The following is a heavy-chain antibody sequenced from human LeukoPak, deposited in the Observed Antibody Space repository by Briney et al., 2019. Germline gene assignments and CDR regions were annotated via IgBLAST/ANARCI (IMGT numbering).Heavy chain of an antibody. CDR1: GLAFSSHW. J-gene: IGHJ4*02. Sequence: GGSLRLSCAASGLAFSSHWMSWVRQAPGKGLEWVANINKDGSETHYLDSVRGRFTISRDNAKDSVYLQMNSLRAEDTAVYYCARDPASPVPFDYWGQGTLVTVSS. V-gene: IGHV3-7*05. CDR2: INKDGSET. CDR3: ARDPASPVPFDY.